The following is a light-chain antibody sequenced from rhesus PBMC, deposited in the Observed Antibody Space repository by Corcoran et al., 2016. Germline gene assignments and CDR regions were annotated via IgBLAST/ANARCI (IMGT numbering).Light chain of an antibody. CDR3: LQHNSYPLT. V-gene: IGKV1-28*03. CDR2: DAS. CDR1: QGISSY. Sequence: DIQMTQSPSSLSASVGDTVTITFRASQGISSYLNWFQQKPGKAPKLLIYDASSLESGGPSRFSGSGSGTDFTRTISSLQPEDFAAYYCLQHNSYPLTFGGGTKVEIK. J-gene: IGKJ4*01.